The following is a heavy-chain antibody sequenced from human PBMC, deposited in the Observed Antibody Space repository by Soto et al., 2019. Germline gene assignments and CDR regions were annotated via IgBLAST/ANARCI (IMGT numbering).Heavy chain of an antibody. J-gene: IGHJ6*02. CDR1: GFTFSSYW. V-gene: IGHV3-7*03. D-gene: IGHD2-15*01. CDR3: ARGYCSGGSCYFYYYGMDV. CDR2: IKQDGSEK. Sequence: GGSLRPSCAASGFTFSSYWMIWVRQAPGKGLEWVANIKQDGSEKYYVDSVKGRFTISRDNAKNSLYLQMNSLRAEDTAVYYCARGYCSGGSCYFYYYGMDVWGQGTTVTVYS.